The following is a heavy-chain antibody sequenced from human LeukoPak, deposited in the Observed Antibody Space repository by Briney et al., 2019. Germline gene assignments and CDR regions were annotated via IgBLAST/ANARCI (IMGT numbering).Heavy chain of an antibody. Sequence: SETLSLTCTVSGGSISSYYWSWIRQPAGKGLEWIGRIYTSGSTNYNPSLKSRVTMSVDTSKNQFSLKLSSVTAADTAVYYCARDRCSGGSRYFDYWGQGTLVTVSS. J-gene: IGHJ4*02. D-gene: IGHD2-15*01. CDR1: GGSISSYY. CDR3: ARDRCSGGSRYFDY. V-gene: IGHV4-4*07. CDR2: IYTSGST.